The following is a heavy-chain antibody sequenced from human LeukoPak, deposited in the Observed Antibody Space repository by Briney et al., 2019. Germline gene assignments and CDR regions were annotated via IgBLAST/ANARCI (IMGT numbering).Heavy chain of an antibody. CDR3: ARDNQQLAFYF. CDR1: GGSISSSSYY. J-gene: IGHJ4*02. CDR2: IYYSGST. D-gene: IGHD6-13*01. Sequence: PSETLSLTCTVSGGSISSSSYYWGWIRQPPGKGLEWIGSIYYSGSTYYNPSLKSRVTISVDTSKNQFSLKLTSVTAADAAVYYCARDNQQLAFYFWGQGTLVTVSS. V-gene: IGHV4-39*07.